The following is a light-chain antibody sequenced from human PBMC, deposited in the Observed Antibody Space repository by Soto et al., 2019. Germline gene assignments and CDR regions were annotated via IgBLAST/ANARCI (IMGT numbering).Light chain of an antibody. CDR2: MAS. CDR1: QSISNW. J-gene: IGKJ1*01. Sequence: DIQMTQSPSTLSASVGDRVTITCRASQSISNWLAWYQQRPGKAPKLLIYMASRLEGGVASRFSGSGSGTEFTRTISSLQPDEFATYYCQQYNTYARTFGQGTKVEIK. CDR3: QQYNTYART. V-gene: IGKV1-5*03.